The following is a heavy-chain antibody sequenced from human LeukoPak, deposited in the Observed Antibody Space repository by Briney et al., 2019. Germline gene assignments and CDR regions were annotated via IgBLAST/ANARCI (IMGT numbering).Heavy chain of an antibody. D-gene: IGHD5-18*01. CDR1: GGTFSSYT. J-gene: IGHJ4*02. Sequence: ASVKLSCKASGGTFSSYTISWVRQAPGQGLEWMGRIIPILGIANYAQKFQGRVTITADKSTSTAYMELSSLRSEDTAVYYCARDGDTAMYYFDYWGQGTLVTVSS. V-gene: IGHV1-69*04. CDR3: ARDGDTAMYYFDY. CDR2: IIPILGIA.